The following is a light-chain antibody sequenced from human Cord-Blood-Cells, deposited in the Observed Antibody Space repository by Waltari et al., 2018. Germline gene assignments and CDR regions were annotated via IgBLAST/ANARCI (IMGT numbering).Light chain of an antibody. CDR1: SLRSYY. CDR3: NSRDSSGNHNV. J-gene: IGLJ1*01. CDR2: GKN. Sequence: SSELTQDPAVSVALGQTVTLTCQGDSLRSYYSSWYQQKPGQAPVLVIYGKNNRPSGIPDRFSGSSSGNTASLTITGAQAEDEADYYCNSRDSSGNHNVFGTGTKVTVL. V-gene: IGLV3-19*01.